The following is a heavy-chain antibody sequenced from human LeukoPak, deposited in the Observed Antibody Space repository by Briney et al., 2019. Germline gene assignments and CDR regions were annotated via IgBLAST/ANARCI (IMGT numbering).Heavy chain of an antibody. Sequence: GGSLRLSCAVSGFIFNNYIMNWVRQAPGKGLEWVSSITGSGSFVYYADSVKGRFTISRDNAKNSLFLQMNSLRAEDTAVYYCARDSVPIYFGSGTYFGVDYWGQGTLVTVSS. CDR3: ARDSVPIYFGSGTYFGVDY. CDR2: ITGSGSFV. V-gene: IGHV3-21*01. D-gene: IGHD3-10*01. CDR1: GFIFNNYI. J-gene: IGHJ4*02.